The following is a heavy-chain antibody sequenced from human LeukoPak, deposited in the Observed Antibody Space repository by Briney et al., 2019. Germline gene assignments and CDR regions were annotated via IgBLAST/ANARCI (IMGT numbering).Heavy chain of an antibody. Sequence: GGSLRLSCAASGFTVSNNYMAWVRQAPGKGLEWVSVIYGGGGTYYGDSARGRFTISRDNSQNTLYLQMNSLRAEDTAVYYCATCPGTWYGEDFWGQGTLVTVSS. CDR1: GFTVSNNY. D-gene: IGHD3-10*01. CDR2: IYGGGGT. CDR3: ATCPGTWYGEDF. J-gene: IGHJ4*02. V-gene: IGHV3-53*01.